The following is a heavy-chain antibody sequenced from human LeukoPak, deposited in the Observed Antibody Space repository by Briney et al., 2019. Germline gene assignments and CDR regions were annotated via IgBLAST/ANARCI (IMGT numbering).Heavy chain of an antibody. Sequence: GGSLRLSCAVSGLTLSNYGMSWVRQAPGKGREWVAGISGSGGGTNYADSEKGRFTVSRDNYKNTLYLQMNSLGAEDTGVYFCATRGVVIRVILVGFHKEAYYFDYWGQGALVTVSS. D-gene: IGHD3-22*01. CDR1: GLTLSNYG. CDR2: ISGSGGGT. CDR3: ATRGVVIRVILVGFHKEAYYFDY. V-gene: IGHV3-23*01. J-gene: IGHJ4*02.